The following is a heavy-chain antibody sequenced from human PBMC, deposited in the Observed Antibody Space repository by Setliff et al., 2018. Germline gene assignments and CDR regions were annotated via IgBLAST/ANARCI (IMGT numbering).Heavy chain of an antibody. J-gene: IGHJ6*02. Sequence: PGGSLRLSCAASGFTFSSYAMSWVRQAPGKGLEWVSAISSSSSYIYYADLVKGRFTISRDNSENTLYLQMNSLRAEDTAVYYCARDHVYGSQYYYYYYGMDVWGQGTTVTVSS. V-gene: IGHV3-21*01. CDR2: ISSSSSYI. CDR3: ARDHVYGSQYYYYYYGMDV. D-gene: IGHD3-10*01. CDR1: GFTFSSYA.